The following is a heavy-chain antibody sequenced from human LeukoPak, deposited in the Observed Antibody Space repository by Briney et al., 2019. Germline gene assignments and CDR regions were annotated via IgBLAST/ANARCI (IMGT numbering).Heavy chain of an antibody. D-gene: IGHD3-22*01. Sequence: SETLSLTCTVSGGSISSYYWSWIRQPPGKGLEWIGYIYYSGSTNYNPSLKSRVTISVDTSKNQFSLKLNSVTAADTAVYYCARVREITMIVRYFDYWGQGTLITVSS. CDR1: GGSISSYY. CDR3: ARVREITMIVRYFDY. V-gene: IGHV4-59*01. J-gene: IGHJ4*02. CDR2: IYYSGST.